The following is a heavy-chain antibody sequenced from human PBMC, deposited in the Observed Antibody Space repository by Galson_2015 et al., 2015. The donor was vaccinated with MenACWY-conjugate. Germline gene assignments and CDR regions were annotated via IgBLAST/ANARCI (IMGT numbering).Heavy chain of an antibody. V-gene: IGHV1-18*04. CDR2: ISTYNGNT. CDR1: GYTFSTYG. CDR3: ARIKNRSEADYFWGSYAY. J-gene: IGHJ4*02. D-gene: IGHD3-16*01. Sequence: SVKVSCKASGYTFSTYGIAWVRQAPGHGLEWMGWISTYNGNTNYAQKFQGRVTMTTDTSTSTAYMELRSLGSDDTAMYYCARIKNRSEADYFWGSYAYWRQGTLLTVSS.